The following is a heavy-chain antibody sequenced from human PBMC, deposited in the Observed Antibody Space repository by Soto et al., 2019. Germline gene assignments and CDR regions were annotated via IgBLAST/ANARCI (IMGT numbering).Heavy chain of an antibody. CDR2: IYPGDSDT. CDR3: ARIGYCGGGSCPSGSYYFHY. D-gene: IGHD2-15*01. Sequence: PGESLKISCNGSGYSFTSYWIGWVRQMPGKGLEWMGIIYPGDSDTKYSPSFQGQVTISADKSISTAYLQWSSLKASDIAMYYCARIGYCGGGSCPSGSYYFHYWGQGTLVAASS. J-gene: IGHJ4*02. V-gene: IGHV5-51*01. CDR1: GYSFTSYW.